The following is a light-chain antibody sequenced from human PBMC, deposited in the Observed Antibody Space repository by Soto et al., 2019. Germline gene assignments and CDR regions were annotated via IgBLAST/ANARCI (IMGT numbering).Light chain of an antibody. CDR3: SSYASSSTLYV. J-gene: IGLJ1*01. CDR1: SSDVGGYKY. Sequence: QSALTQPAPVSGSPGQSITISCTGTSSDVGGYKYVAWYQQHPGKAPKLMIYDVSSRPSGVSNRFSGSKSGNTASLTISGLQAEDKADYYCSSYASSSTLYVFGTGTKVTVL. V-gene: IGLV2-14*03. CDR2: DVS.